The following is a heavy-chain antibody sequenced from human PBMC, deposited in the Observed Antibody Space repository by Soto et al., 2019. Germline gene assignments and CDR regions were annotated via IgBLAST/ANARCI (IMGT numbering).Heavy chain of an antibody. V-gene: IGHV4-34*01. CDR3: ARPSYSDAFDI. CDR1: GGSFSGYY. J-gene: IGHJ3*02. Sequence: SETLSLTCAVYGGSFSGYYWSWIRQPPGKGLEWIGEINHSGSTNYNPSLKSRVTISVDTSKNQFSPKLSSVTAADTAVYYCARPSYSDAFDIWGQGTMVTVSS. D-gene: IGHD2-21*01. CDR2: INHSGST.